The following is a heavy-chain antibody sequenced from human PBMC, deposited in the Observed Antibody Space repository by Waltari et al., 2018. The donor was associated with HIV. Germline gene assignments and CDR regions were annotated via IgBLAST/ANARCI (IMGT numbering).Heavy chain of an antibody. CDR2: INQAGTER. J-gene: IGHJ4*02. V-gene: IGHV3-7*01. D-gene: IGHD3-10*01. Sequence: EVQLVESGGGWVQPGGSLTVTCVASGFTFSFYWLSWVRRAPGKGLEWVANINQAGTERHYVDSVRGRFTSSRDNGKTSLFLQMNSLSVDDTAVYYCATTHGSGDYDNDFDYWGQGTLV. CDR3: ATTHGSGDYDNDFDY. CDR1: GFTFSFYW.